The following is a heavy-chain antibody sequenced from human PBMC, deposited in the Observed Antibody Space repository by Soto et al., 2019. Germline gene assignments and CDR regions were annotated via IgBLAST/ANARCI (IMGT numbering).Heavy chain of an antibody. J-gene: IGHJ4*02. V-gene: IGHV4-59*01. CDR1: GGSISSYY. CDR2: IYYSGST. CDR3: ARFLGRPYYFDY. Sequence: SETLSLTCTVSGGSISSYYWSWIRQPPGKGLEWIGYIYYSGSTNYNPSLKSRVTISVDTSKNQFSLKLSSVTAADTAVYYCARFLGRPYYFDYWGQGTLVTVSS.